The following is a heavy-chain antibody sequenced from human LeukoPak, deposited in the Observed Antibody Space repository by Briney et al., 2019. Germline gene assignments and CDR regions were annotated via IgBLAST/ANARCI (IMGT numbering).Heavy chain of an antibody. CDR2: IKKDGSEK. CDR3: AELGITMIGGV. CDR1: GFTFSSYW. D-gene: IGHD3-10*02. J-gene: IGHJ6*04. Sequence: GGSLRLSCAASGFTFSSYWMSWVRQAPGKGLEWVANIKKDGSEKYSVDSVKGRFTISRDNAKNSLYLQMNSLRAEDTAVYYCAELGITMIGGVWGKGTTVTISS. V-gene: IGHV3-7*01.